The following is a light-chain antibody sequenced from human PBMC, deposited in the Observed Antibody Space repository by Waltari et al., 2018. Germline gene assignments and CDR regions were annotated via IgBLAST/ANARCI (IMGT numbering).Light chain of an antibody. Sequence: QSVLTQTPSVSEAPRQRVTISCSGSRSNIGNNAVNWYQQVPRKAPKLLVFADDLRPSGVSDRFSGSKSGTSASLAISGRRSEDEGVYFCAAWDDSLKGVLFGGGTKLTVL. CDR3: AAWDDSLKGVL. CDR2: ADD. CDR1: RSNIGNNA. J-gene: IGLJ2*01. V-gene: IGLV1-36*01.